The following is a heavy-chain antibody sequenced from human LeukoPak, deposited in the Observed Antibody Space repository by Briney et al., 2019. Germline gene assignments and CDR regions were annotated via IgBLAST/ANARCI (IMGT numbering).Heavy chain of an antibody. V-gene: IGHV4-4*07. CDR3: ARDRNGYVRGGFDP. CDR1: GGSISIYY. CDR2: IYTSGST. J-gene: IGHJ5*02. D-gene: IGHD5-12*01. Sequence: PSETLSLTCTVSGGSISIYYWSWIRQPAGKGLEWVGRIYTSGSTNYNPSLKSLVTMSVDTSKNQFSLKLSSVTAAATAVYSCARDRNGYVRGGFDPWGQGTLVTVSS.